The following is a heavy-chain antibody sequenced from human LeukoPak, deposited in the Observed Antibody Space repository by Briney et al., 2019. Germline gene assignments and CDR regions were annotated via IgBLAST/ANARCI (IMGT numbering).Heavy chain of an antibody. CDR1: GFTFNTHW. V-gene: IGHV3-7*01. CDR2: IKQDGSEK. J-gene: IGHJ4*02. CDR3: ARRFFWSGPSDYFDY. Sequence: GGSLRLSCAASGFTFNTHWMTWVRQAPGKGLEWVANIKQDGSEKYYGDSVEGRFTVSRDNAKNSLYLQMNSLRAEDTAVYYCARRFFWSGPSDYFDYWGQGTLVTVSS. D-gene: IGHD3-3*01.